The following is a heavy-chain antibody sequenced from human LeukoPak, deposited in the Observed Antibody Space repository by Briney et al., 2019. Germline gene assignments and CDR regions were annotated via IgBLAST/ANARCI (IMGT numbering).Heavy chain of an antibody. CDR2: INPNSGGT. J-gene: IGHJ6*03. CDR3: ARAADYYYYMDV. CDR1: GYTFTGYY. Sequence: ASVKVSCKASGYTFTGYYMHWVRQAPGQGLEWMGWINPNSGGTNYAQKLQGRVTMTTDTSTSTAYMELRSLRSDDTAVYYCARAADYYYYMDVWGKGTTVTVSS. V-gene: IGHV1-2*02.